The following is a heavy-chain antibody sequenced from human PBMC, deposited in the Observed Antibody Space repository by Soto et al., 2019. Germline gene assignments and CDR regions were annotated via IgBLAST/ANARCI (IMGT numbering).Heavy chain of an antibody. V-gene: IGHV4-39*01. CDR2: IYYSGST. Sequence: SETLSLTCTVSGGSISSSSYYWGWIRQPPGKGLEWIGSIYYSGSTYYNPSLKSRVTISVDTSKNQFSLKLSSVTAADTAVYYCARNGLVGATSIFDYWGQGTLVTVSS. D-gene: IGHD1-26*01. CDR1: GGSISSSSYY. J-gene: IGHJ4*02. CDR3: ARNGLVGATSIFDY.